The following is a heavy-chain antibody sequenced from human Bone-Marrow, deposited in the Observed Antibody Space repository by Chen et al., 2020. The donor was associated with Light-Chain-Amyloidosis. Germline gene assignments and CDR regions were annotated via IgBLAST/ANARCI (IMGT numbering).Heavy chain of an antibody. CDR1: GYTFTGYY. V-gene: IGHV1-2*02. CDR3: ARAGYYYDSSGYYYYY. CDR2: INPNSGGT. D-gene: IGHD3-22*01. J-gene: IGHJ4*02. Sequence: VQLVQSGAEVKKPGASVKVSCKASGYTFTGYYMHWVRQAPGQGLEWMGWINPNSGGTNYAQKFQGRVTMTRDTSISTAYMELSRLRSDDTAVYYCARAGYYYDSSGYYYYYWGQGTLVTVSS.